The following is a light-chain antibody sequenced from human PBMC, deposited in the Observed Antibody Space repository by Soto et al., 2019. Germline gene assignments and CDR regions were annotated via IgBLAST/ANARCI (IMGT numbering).Light chain of an antibody. CDR1: QSVISSY. CDR2: GAS. Sequence: EIVLTQSPGTLSLSPGERATLYCRASQSVISSYLAGYQQKPGQAPRLLIYGASSSATGIPDRLSGSGSGTDFTLTSSSLAPEDFAVYYCQQYVITPQTCGQGARLEI. V-gene: IGKV3-20*01. CDR3: QQYVITPQT. J-gene: IGKJ5*01.